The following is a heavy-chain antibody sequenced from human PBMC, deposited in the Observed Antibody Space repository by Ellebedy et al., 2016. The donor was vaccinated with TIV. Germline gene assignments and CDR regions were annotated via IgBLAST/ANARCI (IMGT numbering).Heavy chain of an antibody. D-gene: IGHD4-17*01. CDR2: ISSKGSVT. CDR1: GFAFSTYA. J-gene: IGHJ4*02. CDR3: ARDYGDSLWGLDY. V-gene: IGHV3-64*04. Sequence: PGGSLRLSCAASGFAFSTYAMHWVRQAPGKGLEFVSGISSKGSVTHYADSVRGRFTISRDNSKNTLYLQMNSLRAEDTAVYYCARDYGDSLWGLDYWGQGTLVTVSS.